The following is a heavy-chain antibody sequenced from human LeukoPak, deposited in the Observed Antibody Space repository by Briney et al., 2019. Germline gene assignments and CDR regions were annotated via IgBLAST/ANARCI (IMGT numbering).Heavy chain of an antibody. CDR2: IFYSGST. CDR3: ARGSSGSYYYGQVWFDP. CDR1: SGSISTSNYY. D-gene: IGHD1-26*01. V-gene: IGHV4-39*07. Sequence: SETLSLTCTVSSGSISTSNYYWGWVRQPPGKALEWIGNIFYSGSTYYSPSLKSRVTISLDTSRNQFSLKLNSVTAADTAVYYCARGSSGSYYYGQVWFDPWGQGTLVTVSS. J-gene: IGHJ5*02.